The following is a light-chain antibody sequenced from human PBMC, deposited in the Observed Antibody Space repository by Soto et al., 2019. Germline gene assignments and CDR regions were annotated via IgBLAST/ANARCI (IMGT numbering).Light chain of an antibody. J-gene: IGKJ1*01. CDR3: QQYNIWPQT. V-gene: IGKV3-15*01. CDR1: QSVSSSY. CDR2: GAS. Sequence: EIVITQSPATLSVSPGERATLSCTASQSVSSSYLAWYQQKPGQAPRLLIYGASTRATGIPARFSGSGSGTEFTLTISSLQSEDFAVYFCQQYNIWPQTFGQGTKVDIK.